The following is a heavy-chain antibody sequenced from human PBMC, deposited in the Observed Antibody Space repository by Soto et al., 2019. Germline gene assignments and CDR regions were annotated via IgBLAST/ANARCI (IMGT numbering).Heavy chain of an antibody. J-gene: IGHJ6*02. CDR2: TSSSSSYI. CDR3: AMYRATPHGMDV. Sequence: GGSLRLSCAASGFTFSSYSMNWVRQAPGKGLEWVSSTSSSSSYIYYADSVKGRFTISRDNAKNSLYLQMNSLRAEDTAVYYCAMYRATPHGMDVWGLGTTLTVSS. V-gene: IGHV3-21*01. D-gene: IGHD2-15*01. CDR1: GFTFSSYS.